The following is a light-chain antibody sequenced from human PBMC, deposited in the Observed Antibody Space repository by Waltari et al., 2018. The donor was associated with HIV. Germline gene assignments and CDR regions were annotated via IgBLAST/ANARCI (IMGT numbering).Light chain of an antibody. J-gene: IGLJ2*01. CDR3: QAWDSSTVVV. V-gene: IGLV3-1*01. Sequence: SSALTHPPSLPVRPAQTASIPLPGDNQGYQYAFWYQQKPGQSPVLVIYQDSKRPSGIPERFSGSNSGNTATLTISGTQAMDEADYYCQAWDSSTVVVFGGGTKLTVL. CDR2: QDS. CDR1: NQGYQY.